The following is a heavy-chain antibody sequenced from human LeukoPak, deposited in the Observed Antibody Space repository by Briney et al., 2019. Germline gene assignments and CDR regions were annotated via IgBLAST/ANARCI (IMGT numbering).Heavy chain of an antibody. V-gene: IGHV1-2*02. D-gene: IGHD6-6*01. CDR1: GYTFTGYY. CDR2: INPNSGGT. CDR3: ARMYSSSSSRFEY. Sequence: ASVKVSCMPSGYTFTGYYMHWVRQAPGQGIEWMGWINPNSGGTNYAQKFQGRVTMTRDTSISTAYMELSRLRSDDTAMYYCARMYSSSSSRFEYWGQGTLVTVSS. J-gene: IGHJ4*02.